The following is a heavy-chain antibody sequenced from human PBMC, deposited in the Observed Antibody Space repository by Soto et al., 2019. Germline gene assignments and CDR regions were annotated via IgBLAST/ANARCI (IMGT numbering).Heavy chain of an antibody. V-gene: IGHV4-59*08. CDR3: ARQPGYYDILTGYSTYYFDY. CDR2: IYYRGNT. CDR1: GGSISSYY. J-gene: IGHJ4*02. Sequence: SETLSLTCTVSGGSISSYYWNWIRQPPGKGLEWIGYIYYRGNTNYNPSLKSRVTISVDTSKNQFSLKLSSVTAADTAVYYCARQPGYYDILTGYSTYYFDYWGQGTPVTV. D-gene: IGHD3-9*01.